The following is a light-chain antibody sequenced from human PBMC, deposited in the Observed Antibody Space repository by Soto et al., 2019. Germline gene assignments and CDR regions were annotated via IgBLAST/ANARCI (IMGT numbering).Light chain of an antibody. CDR1: SSDVGGYYY. J-gene: IGLJ3*02. V-gene: IGLV2-14*01. CDR2: EVS. Sequence: QSALTQPASVSGSPGQSITISCTGTSSDVGGYYYVSWYQHHPGKAPKLMIYEVSKRPSGVSNRFSGSKSGNTASLTISGLQAEDEADYYCSSYTSRSTLEVFGGGTKLTVL. CDR3: SSYTSRSTLEV.